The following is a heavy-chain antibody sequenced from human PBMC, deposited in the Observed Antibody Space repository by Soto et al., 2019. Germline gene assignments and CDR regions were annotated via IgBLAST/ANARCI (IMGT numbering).Heavy chain of an antibody. V-gene: IGHV3-30-3*01. CDR3: ARDVTSSGVTYFAY. J-gene: IGHJ4*02. CDR2: ISDDGSNK. Sequence: QMQLVESVGGVVQPGRSLRLSCAASGFTFGSFGFHWVHQPPGKGLEWLAIISDDGSNKYLADSVKGRFTISRDNSKNILYLQMNRLRAEDTAVYYCARDVTSSGVTYFAYWGQGPLVTVSS. D-gene: IGHD3-10*01. CDR1: GFTFGSFG.